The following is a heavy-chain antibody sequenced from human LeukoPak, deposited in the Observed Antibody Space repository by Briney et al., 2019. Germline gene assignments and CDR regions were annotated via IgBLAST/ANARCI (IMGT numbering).Heavy chain of an antibody. CDR1: GFTVSSNY. V-gene: IGHV3-66*01. CDR2: IYSGGTT. J-gene: IGHJ4*02. CDR3: ARGTGSFEDY. Sequence: GGSLRLSCAASGFTVSSNYMSWVRQAPGKGLEWVSIIYSGGTTNYADSVKGRFTISRDISKNTLYLQMNSLRAEDTAVYYCARGTGSFEDYWGRGTLVTVPS. D-gene: IGHD3-10*01.